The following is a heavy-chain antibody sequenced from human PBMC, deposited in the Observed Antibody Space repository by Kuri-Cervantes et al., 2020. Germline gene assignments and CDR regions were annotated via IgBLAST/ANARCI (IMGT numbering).Heavy chain of an antibody. D-gene: IGHD2-2*01. Sequence: SQTLSLTCAVYGGSFSGYYWSWIRQPSGKGLEWIGSIYYSGSTYYNPSLKSRVTISVDTSKNQFSLKLSSVTAADTAVYFCARQRLGYCTSTNCSKEEGYYYYYMDVWGGGTTVTVSS. CDR1: GGSFSGYY. J-gene: IGHJ6*03. CDR2: IYYSGST. CDR3: ARQRLGYCTSTNCSKEEGYYYYYMDV. V-gene: IGHV4-34*01.